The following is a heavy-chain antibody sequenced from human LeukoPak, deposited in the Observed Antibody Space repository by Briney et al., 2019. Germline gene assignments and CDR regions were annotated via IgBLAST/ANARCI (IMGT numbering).Heavy chain of an antibody. J-gene: IGHJ6*03. CDR3: ATVVARGYYYMDV. CDR1: GYTFTGYY. D-gene: IGHD2-15*01. CDR2: INPNSGGT. V-gene: IGHV1-2*02. Sequence: ALVKVSCKASGYTFTGYYMHWVRQAPGQGLEWMGWINPNSGGTNYAQKFQGRVTMTRDTSISTAYMELSRLTSDDTAVYYCATVVARGYYYMDVWGKGTTVTVSS.